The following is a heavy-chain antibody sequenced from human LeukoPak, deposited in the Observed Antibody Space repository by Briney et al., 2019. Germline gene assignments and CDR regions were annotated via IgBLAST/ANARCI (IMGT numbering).Heavy chain of an antibody. CDR2: INHNGNVN. J-gene: IGHJ6*02. CDR3: ARGGGLDV. Sequence: GGSLRLSGAASGFTFSSYWMNWARQAPGKGLDWVATINHNGNVNYYVDSVKGRFTISRDNAKNSLYLQMSNLRAEDTAVYFCARGGGLDVWGQGATVTVSS. D-gene: IGHD3-16*01. CDR1: GFTFSSYW. V-gene: IGHV3-7*03.